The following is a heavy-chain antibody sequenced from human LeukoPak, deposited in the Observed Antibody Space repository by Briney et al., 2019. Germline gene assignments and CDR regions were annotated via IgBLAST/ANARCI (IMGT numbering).Heavy chain of an antibody. D-gene: IGHD6-19*01. V-gene: IGHV4-4*07. Sequence: PSETLSLTCTVSGGSISSYYWSWIRQPAGKGLEWIGRIYTSGSTNYNPPLKSRVTMSVDTSKNQFSLKLSSMTAADTAVYYCARDSVAVADYWYFDLWGRGTLVSVSS. CDR3: ARDSVAVADYWYFDL. J-gene: IGHJ2*01. CDR1: GGSISSYY. CDR2: IYTSGST.